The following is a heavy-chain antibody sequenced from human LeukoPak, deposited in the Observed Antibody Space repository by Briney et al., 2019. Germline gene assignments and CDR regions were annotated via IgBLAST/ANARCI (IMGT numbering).Heavy chain of an antibody. CDR2: IYYSGST. CDR3: ARKMRGDYYGMDV. Sequence: PSQTLSLTCTVSGGSISSGGYYWSWIRQHPGKGLEWLGYIYYSGSTYYNPSLKSRVTISVDTSKNQFSPKLSSVTAADTAVYYCARKMRGDYYGMDVWGRGTTVTVSS. J-gene: IGHJ6*02. CDR1: GGSISSGGYY. V-gene: IGHV4-31*03. D-gene: IGHD3-10*01.